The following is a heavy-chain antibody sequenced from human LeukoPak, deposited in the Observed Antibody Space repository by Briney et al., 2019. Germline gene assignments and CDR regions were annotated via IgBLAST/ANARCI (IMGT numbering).Heavy chain of an antibody. CDR3: ARARSSYGYGDAFDI. V-gene: IGHV3-30*04. J-gene: IGHJ3*02. D-gene: IGHD5-18*01. CDR1: GFTFSTYA. Sequence: GGSLRLSFAASGFTFSTYAMHWVRPAPGKGRGGVAVISSDGSSKYYADSVKARFTISRNNSKNTLYLQMNSLRAKNTAVYYCARARSSYGYGDAFDIWGQGTMVTVSS. CDR2: ISSDGSSK.